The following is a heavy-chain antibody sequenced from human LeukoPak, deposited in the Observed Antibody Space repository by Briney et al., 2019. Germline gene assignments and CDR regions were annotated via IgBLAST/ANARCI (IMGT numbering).Heavy chain of an antibody. J-gene: IGHJ4*02. CDR2: IYSGGST. Sequence: GGSLRLSCAASGFTFSSYTMSWVRQAPGKGLEWVSVIYSGGSTYYADSVKGRFTISRDNSKNTLYLQMNSLRAEDTAVYYCAISSGDYWGQGTLVTVSS. V-gene: IGHV3-53*01. CDR1: GFTFSSYT. D-gene: IGHD3-10*01. CDR3: AISSGDY.